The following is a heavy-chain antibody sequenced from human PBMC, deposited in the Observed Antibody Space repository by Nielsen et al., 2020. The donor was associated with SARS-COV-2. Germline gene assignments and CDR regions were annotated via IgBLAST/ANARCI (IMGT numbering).Heavy chain of an antibody. CDR1: GFTFSSYS. V-gene: IGHV3-23*01. CDR3: AKDGARGDYGYFDY. J-gene: IGHJ4*02. CDR2: ISASGSST. D-gene: IGHD4-17*01. Sequence: GESLKISCAASGFTFSSYSMNWVRQAPGKGLEWVSAISASGSSTCYGDAVKGRFTISRDNAINTLYLQMNSLRAEDTAVYYCAKDGARGDYGYFDYWGQGTLVTVSS.